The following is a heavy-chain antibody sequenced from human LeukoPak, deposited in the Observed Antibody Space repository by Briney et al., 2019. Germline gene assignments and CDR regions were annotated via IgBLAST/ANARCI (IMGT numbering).Heavy chain of an antibody. CDR1: GFSFSTSGVG. CDR2: IYWDDDK. D-gene: IGHD5-12*01. Sequence: SGPTLVNPTQTLTLTCTFSGFSFSTSGVGVGWIRQPPGKALEWLALIYWDDDKSYRSSLKSRLSITKATSKNQVVLTMTNMDLVDTATYYCAHRLGYSGYGTFDYWGQGTLVIVSS. CDR3: AHRLGYSGYGTFDY. J-gene: IGHJ4*02. V-gene: IGHV2-5*02.